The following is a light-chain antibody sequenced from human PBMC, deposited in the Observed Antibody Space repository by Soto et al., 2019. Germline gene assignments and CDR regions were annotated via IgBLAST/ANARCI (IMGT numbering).Light chain of an antibody. CDR2: DAS. Sequence: EIVLTQSPATLSLSPGERATLSCRASQNINSDLAWYQHRPGQAPRLLIYDASNRAPGIPARFGGSGSGADFTLSISSLEPEDFAVYYCQQRNMWPRTFGQGTKVDNK. V-gene: IGKV3-11*01. CDR1: QNINSD. CDR3: QQRNMWPRT. J-gene: IGKJ1*01.